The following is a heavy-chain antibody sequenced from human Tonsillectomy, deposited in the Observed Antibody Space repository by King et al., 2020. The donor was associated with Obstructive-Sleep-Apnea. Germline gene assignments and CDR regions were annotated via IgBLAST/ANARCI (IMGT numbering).Heavy chain of an antibody. V-gene: IGHV3-30*18. J-gene: IGHJ4*02. Sequence: VQLVESGGGVVQPGRSLRLSCAASGFTFSTYGMHWVRQAPGKGLEWVAVISYHGSNKYYADPVKGRFTISRDNSKNTLYLQMNSLRADDTAVYYCAKDQSEVVHPRAMDYWGQRTLVTVSS. D-gene: IGHD2-2*01. CDR3: AKDQSEVVHPRAMDY. CDR1: GFTFSTYG. CDR2: ISYHGSNK.